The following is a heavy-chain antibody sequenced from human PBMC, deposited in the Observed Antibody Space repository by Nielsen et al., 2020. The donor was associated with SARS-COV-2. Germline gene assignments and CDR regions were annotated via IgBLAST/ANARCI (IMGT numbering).Heavy chain of an antibody. D-gene: IGHD4-17*01. CDR3: ARFMTTVATETFDY. Sequence: GGSLRLSCAASGFTFDDYAMHWVRQAPGKGLEWVSGISWNSGSIGYADSVKGRFTISRDNAKNSLYLQMNSLRVEDTAIYYCARFMTTVATETFDYWGQGTLATVSS. CDR2: ISWNSGSI. CDR1: GFTFDDYA. J-gene: IGHJ4*02. V-gene: IGHV3-9*01.